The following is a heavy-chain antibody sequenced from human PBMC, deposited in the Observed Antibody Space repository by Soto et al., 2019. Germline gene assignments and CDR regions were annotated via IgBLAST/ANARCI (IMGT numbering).Heavy chain of an antibody. CDR2: TWYDETNK. Sequence: QVRLVESGGGVVQPGRSLRLSCAASGFSFSTYGMHWVRQAPGKGLEWVAVTWYDETNKYYADSVKGRFIISRDNSKNTLYRPMNSLRAEDTAVYYCARGAGNYYYYMYVWGEGTTVTVSS. J-gene: IGHJ6*03. CDR1: GFSFSTYG. V-gene: IGHV3-33*01. CDR3: ARGAGNYYYYMYV.